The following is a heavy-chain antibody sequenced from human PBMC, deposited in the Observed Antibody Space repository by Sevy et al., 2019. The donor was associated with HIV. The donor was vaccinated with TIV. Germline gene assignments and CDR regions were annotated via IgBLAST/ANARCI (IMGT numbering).Heavy chain of an antibody. CDR2: MRQDGSEK. Sequence: GGSLRLSCSASGFTFSSYWMSWVRQAPGKGLEWVANMRQDGSEKYYVDSVKGRFTISRDNAKNSLYLQMNSLRAEDTAVYYCVREYYYDSSGSYPTRYFDLWGRGTLVTVSS. CDR1: GFTFSSYW. CDR3: VREYYYDSSGSYPTRYFDL. V-gene: IGHV3-7*01. J-gene: IGHJ2*01. D-gene: IGHD3-22*01.